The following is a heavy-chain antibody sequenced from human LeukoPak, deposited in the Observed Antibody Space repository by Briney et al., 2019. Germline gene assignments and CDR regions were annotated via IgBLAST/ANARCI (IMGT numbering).Heavy chain of an antibody. CDR3: ARSPYCSSTSCYHFDY. Sequence: PSETLSLTCTVSGCSIRSNNYYWGWIRQPPGKGLECIGSIYYSESTYYNPSLKSRVTISVDTLKNQFSLKQSSVTAADTAVYYCARSPYCSSTSCYHFDYWGQGTLVTVSS. CDR1: GCSIRSNNYY. CDR2: IYYSEST. V-gene: IGHV4-39*01. D-gene: IGHD2-2*01. J-gene: IGHJ4*02.